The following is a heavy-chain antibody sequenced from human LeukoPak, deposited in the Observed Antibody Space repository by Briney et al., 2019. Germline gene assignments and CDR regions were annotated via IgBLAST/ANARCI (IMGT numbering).Heavy chain of an antibody. J-gene: IGHJ3*02. V-gene: IGHV1-18*01. CDR2: ISAYNGNT. CDR1: GYTFTSYG. Sequence: ASVKVSCKASGYTFTSYGISWVRQAPGQGLEWMGWISAYNGNTNYAQKLQGRVTMTTDTSTSTAYMELRSLRSDDTAVYYCARTVSSGWLGGDALDIWGQGTMVTVSS. CDR3: ARTVSSGWLGGDALDI. D-gene: IGHD6-19*01.